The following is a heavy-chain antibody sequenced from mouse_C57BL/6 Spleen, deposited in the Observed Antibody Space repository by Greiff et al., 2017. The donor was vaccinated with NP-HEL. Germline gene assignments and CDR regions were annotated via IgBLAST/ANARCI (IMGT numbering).Heavy chain of an antibody. J-gene: IGHJ2*01. CDR3: ARSTGDEDY. CDR1: GYTFTSYW. V-gene: IGHV1-64*01. CDR2: IHPNSGST. Sequence: QVHVKQSGAELVKPGASVKLSCKASGYTFTSYWMHWVKQRPGQGLEWIGMIHPNSGSTNYNEKFKSKATLTVDKSSSTAYMQLSSLTSEDSAVYYCARSTGDEDYWGQGTTLTVSS. D-gene: IGHD4-1*02.